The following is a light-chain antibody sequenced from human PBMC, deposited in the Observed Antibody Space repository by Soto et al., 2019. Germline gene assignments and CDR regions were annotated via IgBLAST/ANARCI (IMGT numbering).Light chain of an antibody. J-gene: IGLJ1*01. CDR2: EGS. CDR1: SSDVGSYNL. V-gene: IGLV2-23*03. CDR3: CSYAGSSTFAYV. Sequence: QSALTQPASVSGSPGQSITIPCTGTSSDVGSYNLVSWYQQHPGKAPKLMIYEGSKRPSGVSNRFSGSKSGNTASLTISGLQAEDEADYYCCSYAGSSTFAYVFGTGTKVTVL.